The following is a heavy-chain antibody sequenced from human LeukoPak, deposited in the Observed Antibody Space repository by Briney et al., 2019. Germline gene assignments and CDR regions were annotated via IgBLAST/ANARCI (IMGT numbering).Heavy chain of an antibody. Sequence: GASVKVSCKASGYTYTAYYIHWLRQAPGQGLEWMGRINPNSGGTNYAQKFQGRVTLTRDTSISTAYMELSRLRSDDTAVYYCARNLDRNGYIGHFDAWGQGPWSPSPQ. D-gene: IGHD5-24*01. CDR2: INPNSGGT. J-gene: IGHJ5*01. CDR1: GYTYTAYY. V-gene: IGHV1-2*06. CDR3: ARNLDRNGYIGHFDA.